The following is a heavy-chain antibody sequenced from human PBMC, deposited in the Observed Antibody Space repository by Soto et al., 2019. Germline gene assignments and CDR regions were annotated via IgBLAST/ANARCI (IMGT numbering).Heavy chain of an antibody. Sequence: PSETLSLTCTVSGGSISSSSYYWGWIRQPPGKGLEWIGSIYYSGSTYYNPSLKSRVTISVDTSKNQFSLKLSSVTAADTAVYYCAEDRYETKQAVLLWFGELSRWGQGTLVTVSS. D-gene: IGHD3-10*01. CDR3: AEDRYETKQAVLLWFGELSR. J-gene: IGHJ4*02. V-gene: IGHV4-39*01. CDR2: IYYSGST. CDR1: GGSISSSSYY.